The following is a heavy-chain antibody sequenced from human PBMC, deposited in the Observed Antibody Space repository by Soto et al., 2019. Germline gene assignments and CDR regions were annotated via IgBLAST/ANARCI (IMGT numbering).Heavy chain of an antibody. Sequence: EVQLVESGGGLIQPGGSLRLSCAASGFIVTSNYMSWVHQAPGKGLEWVSVIYSDGTTNYAESVKGRFTISRDNSKNTVFLQMSSLRAEDTAVYYCAKGGPGASSGLFESWGQGTLVTVSS. CDR2: IYSDGTT. V-gene: IGHV3-53*01. CDR1: GFIVTSNY. CDR3: AKGGPGASSGLFES. J-gene: IGHJ4*02. D-gene: IGHD3-10*01.